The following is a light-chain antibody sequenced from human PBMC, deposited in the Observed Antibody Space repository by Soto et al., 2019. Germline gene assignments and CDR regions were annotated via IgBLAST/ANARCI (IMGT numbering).Light chain of an antibody. CDR3: AAWDDSLSGRYV. CDR1: SSNIGSNY. V-gene: IGLV1-47*01. CDR2: RNN. J-gene: IGLJ1*01. Sequence: QSVLTQTPPASGTPGQRVTISCSGSSSNIGSNYVYWYQQLPGTAPKLLIHRNNQRPSGVPDRFSGSKSGTSASLAISGLRSEDEADYYCAAWDDSLSGRYVFGTGTKLTVL.